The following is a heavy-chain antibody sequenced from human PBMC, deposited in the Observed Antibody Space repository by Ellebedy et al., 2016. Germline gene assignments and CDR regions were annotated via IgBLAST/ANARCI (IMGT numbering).Heavy chain of an antibody. CDR2: ISYDGSDT. D-gene: IGHD6-19*01. CDR3: ARDLNIAVPPYGMDV. Sequence: GESLKISCVVSGFTFSSHGIHWVRQAPGKGLEWVAVISYDGSDTYYAESVKGRFTISRDNSKNTVSLQMNSLSGEDTAVYYCARDLNIAVPPYGMDVWGQGTMVTVSS. V-gene: IGHV3-30*03. J-gene: IGHJ6*02. CDR1: GFTFSSHG.